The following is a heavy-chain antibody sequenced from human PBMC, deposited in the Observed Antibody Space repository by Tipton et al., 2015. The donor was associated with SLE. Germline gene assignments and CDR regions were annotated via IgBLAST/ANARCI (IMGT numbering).Heavy chain of an antibody. Sequence: SLRLSCAASGFSLDESAMHWVRQAPGKGLEWVSGISWNSDDIHYADSVKGRFTISRDNTKNSLFLQMNSLRVEDTAMYYCARDYCTSSSCYDYWGQGTLVTVSS. V-gene: IGHV3-9*01. CDR3: ARDYCTSSSCYDY. CDR2: ISWNSDDI. J-gene: IGHJ4*02. D-gene: IGHD2-2*01. CDR1: GFSLDESA.